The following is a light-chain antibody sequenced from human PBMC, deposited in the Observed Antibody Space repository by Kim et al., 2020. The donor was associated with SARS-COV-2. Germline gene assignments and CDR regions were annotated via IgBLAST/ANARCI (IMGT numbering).Light chain of an antibody. Sequence: PGERATLSCRASQSVGDSLAWYQQKPGQGPRLLMYGATYRATGIPDRFGGGGSGTDFTLTIDRLEPEDFAVFYCQQYGSSPVTFGGGTKVDIK. CDR3: QQYGSSPVT. CDR2: GAT. J-gene: IGKJ4*01. CDR1: QSVGDS. V-gene: IGKV3-20*01.